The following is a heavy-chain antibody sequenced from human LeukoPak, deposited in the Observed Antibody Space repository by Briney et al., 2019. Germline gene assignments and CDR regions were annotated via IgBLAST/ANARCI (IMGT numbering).Heavy chain of an antibody. CDR2: IYPGDSDT. Sequence: GESLKISCQTSGYTFTNYWIGWVRQMPGKGLEWMGIIYPGDSDTRYSPSFQGQVTISADKSISTAYLQWSSLKASDTAMYYCARFAFSSSSPPFDYWGQGTLVTVSS. CDR3: ARFAFSSSSPPFDY. J-gene: IGHJ4*02. CDR1: GYTFTNYW. D-gene: IGHD6-6*01. V-gene: IGHV5-51*01.